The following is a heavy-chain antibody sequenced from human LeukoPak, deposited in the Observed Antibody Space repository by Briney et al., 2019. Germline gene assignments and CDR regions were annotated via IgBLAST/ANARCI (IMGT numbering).Heavy chain of an antibody. CDR2: IKQDGSEK. D-gene: IGHD4-17*01. CDR3: ARGDYGDFRVFYTLFDY. Sequence: PGGSLRLSCAASGFTFSSYWMSWVRQAPGKGLEWVANIKQDGSEKYYVDSVKGRFTISRDNAKNSLYLQMNSLRAEDTAVYYCARGDYGDFRVFYTLFDYWGQGTLVTVSS. V-gene: IGHV3-7*01. CDR1: GFTFSSYW. J-gene: IGHJ4*02.